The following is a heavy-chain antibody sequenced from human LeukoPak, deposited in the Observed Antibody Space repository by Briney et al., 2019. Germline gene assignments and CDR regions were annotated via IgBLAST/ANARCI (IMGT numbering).Heavy chain of an antibody. V-gene: IGHV1-69*04. CDR1: EYTFSVYH. CDR3: ARDQGLTAPPPYGLDV. D-gene: IGHD5-18*01. J-gene: IGHJ6*02. CDR2: IIPVLNIT. Sequence: ASVKVSCKASEYTFSVYHIHWVRLAPGQGLEWMGRIIPVLNITTYAQKFQGSVTITADTSTSTVYMELSSLRSEETAVYYCARDQGLTAPPPYGLDVWGQGTTVIVSS.